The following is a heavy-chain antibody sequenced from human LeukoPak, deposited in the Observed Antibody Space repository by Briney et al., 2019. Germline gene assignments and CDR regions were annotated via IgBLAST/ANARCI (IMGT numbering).Heavy chain of an antibody. V-gene: IGHV4-4*07. CDR2: IYTSGST. J-gene: IGHJ5*02. Sequence: SETLSLTCTVSGGSIRSYYWSWIRQPAGKGLEWIGRIYTSGSTNYNPSLKSRVTMSVDTSKNQFSLKLSSVTAADTAVYYCARETLMITFGGVKNNWFDPWGQGTLVTVSS. CDR1: GGSIRSYY. D-gene: IGHD3-16*01. CDR3: ARETLMITFGGVKNNWFDP.